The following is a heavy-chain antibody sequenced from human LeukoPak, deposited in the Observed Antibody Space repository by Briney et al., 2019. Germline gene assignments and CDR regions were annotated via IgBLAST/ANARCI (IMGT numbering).Heavy chain of an antibody. J-gene: IGHJ6*03. CDR1: GISLSNYG. D-gene: IGHD5-12*01. V-gene: IGHV3-23*01. CDR2: ISDSGGST. Sequence: GGSLRLSCAVSGISLSNYGMSWVRQAPGKGLEWVAGISDSGGSTNYADSVKGRFTISRDNSKNTLYLQMNSLRAEDTAVYYCARDSGRNYYYYMDVWGKGTTVTVSS. CDR3: ARDSGRNYYYYMDV.